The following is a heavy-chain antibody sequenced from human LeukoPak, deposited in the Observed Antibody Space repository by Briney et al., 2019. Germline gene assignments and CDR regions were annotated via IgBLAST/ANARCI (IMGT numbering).Heavy chain of an antibody. CDR2: ISDSVGRT. V-gene: IGHV3-23*01. J-gene: IGHJ4*02. CDR3: ARGGPLGDTNRFDF. CDR1: GFTFSTYA. D-gene: IGHD3-10*01. Sequence: GGSLRLSCVASGFTFSTYAMSWVRQAPGKGLEWVSTISDSVGRTYYADSVKGRFTFSRDNSNNTVSLQMNSLRLDDTAVYYCARGGPLGDTNRFDFWGQGTLVTVSS.